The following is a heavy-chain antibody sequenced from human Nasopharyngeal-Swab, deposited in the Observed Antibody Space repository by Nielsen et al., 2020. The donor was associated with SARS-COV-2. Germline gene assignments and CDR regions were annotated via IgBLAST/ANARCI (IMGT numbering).Heavy chain of an antibody. CDR2: IYYSGST. Sequence: WIRQPQGKGLEWIGYIYYSGSTYYNPSLKSRVTISVDTSKNQFSLKLSSVTAADTAVYYCARVGGGSYYFDYWGQGTLVTVSS. J-gene: IGHJ4*02. CDR3: ARVGGGSYYFDY. V-gene: IGHV4-31*02. D-gene: IGHD1-26*01.